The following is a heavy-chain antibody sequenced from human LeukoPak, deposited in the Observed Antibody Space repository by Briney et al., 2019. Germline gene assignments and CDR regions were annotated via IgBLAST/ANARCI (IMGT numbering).Heavy chain of an antibody. CDR3: ARCNAGYSSGWYPVDY. V-gene: IGHV4-39*01. J-gene: IGHJ4*02. D-gene: IGHD6-19*01. CDR1: GGSISSYY. Sequence: SETLSLTCTVSGGSISSYYWGWIRQPPGKGLEWIGTIYYSGSTYYNPSLKSRVTISVDTSKNQFSLKLSSVTAADTAVYYCARCNAGYSSGWYPVDYWGQGTLVTVSS. CDR2: IYYSGST.